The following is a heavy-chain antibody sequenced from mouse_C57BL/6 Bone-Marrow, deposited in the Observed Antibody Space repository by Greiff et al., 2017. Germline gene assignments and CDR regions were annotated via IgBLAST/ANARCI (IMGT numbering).Heavy chain of an antibody. V-gene: IGHV1-64*01. CDR2: IHPISGST. Sequence: VQLQQPGAELVKPGASVKLSCKASGYTFTSYWMPWVKQRPGQGLEWIGMIHPISGSTNYNEKFKRKATLTVDKSSSTAYMQLSSLTSEDSAVYYCASLGGYYDYFAYWGQGTLVTVSA. CDR1: GYTFTSYW. CDR3: ASLGGYYDYFAY. J-gene: IGHJ3*01. D-gene: IGHD2-4*01.